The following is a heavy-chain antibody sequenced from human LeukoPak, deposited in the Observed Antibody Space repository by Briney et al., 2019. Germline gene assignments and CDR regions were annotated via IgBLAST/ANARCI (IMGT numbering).Heavy chain of an antibody. CDR3: AREAGDIVVVPAAILRYYYYMDV. CDR2: ISDSGGRT. Sequence: GGSLRLSCAVSGITLSNYGMSWVRQAPGKGLEWVAGISDSGGRTNYADSVKGRFTISRDNPKNTLYLQMNSLRAEDTAVYFCAREAGDIVVVPAAILRYYYYMDVWGKGTTVTVSS. J-gene: IGHJ6*03. D-gene: IGHD2-2*02. CDR1: GITLSNYG. V-gene: IGHV3-23*01.